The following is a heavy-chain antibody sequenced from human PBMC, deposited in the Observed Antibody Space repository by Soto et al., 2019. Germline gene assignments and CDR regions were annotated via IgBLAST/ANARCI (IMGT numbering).Heavy chain of an antibody. CDR3: AREALYCSGGSCYGDWFDP. Sequence: PGGSLRLSCAASGFTFSSYAMHWVRQAPGKGLEWVAVISYDGSNKYYADSVKGRFTISRDNSKNTLYLQMNSLRAEDTAVYYCAREALYCSGGSCYGDWFDPWGQGT. CDR2: ISYDGSNK. V-gene: IGHV3-30-3*01. J-gene: IGHJ5*02. D-gene: IGHD2-15*01. CDR1: GFTFSSYA.